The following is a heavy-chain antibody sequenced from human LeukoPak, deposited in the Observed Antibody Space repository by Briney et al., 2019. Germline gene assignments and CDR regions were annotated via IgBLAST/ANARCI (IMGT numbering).Heavy chain of an antibody. CDR3: ARDRGLGRSFDY. V-gene: IGHV3-23*01. CDR1: GCTFSNYA. CDR2: ISGSGSST. D-gene: IGHD6-19*01. Sequence: GGSLRLSCAASGCTFSNYAMNWVRQAPGKGLDWVSGISGSGSSTYYADSVKGRFTISRDNSKKTLYLQMNSLRAEDTAVYYCARDRGLGRSFDYWGQGTLVTVSS. J-gene: IGHJ4*02.